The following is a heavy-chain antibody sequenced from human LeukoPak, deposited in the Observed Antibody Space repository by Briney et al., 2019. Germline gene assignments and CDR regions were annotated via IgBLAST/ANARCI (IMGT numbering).Heavy chain of an antibody. D-gene: IGHD3-10*01. J-gene: IGHJ4*02. V-gene: IGHV4-59*01. CDR1: GGSFSGYY. Sequence: SETLSLTCAVYGGSFSGYYWSWIRQPPGKGLEWIGYIYYSGSTNYNPSLKSRVTISVDTSKNQFSLKLSSVTAADTAVYYCARDAYYYGSGSYYMDVWGQGTLVSVSS. CDR2: IYYSGST. CDR3: ARDAYYYGSGSYYMDV.